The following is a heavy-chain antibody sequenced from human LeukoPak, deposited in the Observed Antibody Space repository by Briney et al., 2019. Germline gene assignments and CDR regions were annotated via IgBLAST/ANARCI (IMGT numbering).Heavy chain of an antibody. J-gene: IGHJ4*02. CDR3: ARETSAWSEPFDY. CDR2: IYHSGST. Sequence: SETLSLTCTVSGYSISSGYYWGWIRQPPGKGLEWIGSIYHSGSTSYNPSLKSRVTISVDTSKNQFSLKLSSVTAADTAVYFCARETSAWSEPFDYWGQGTLVTVSS. V-gene: IGHV4-38-2*02. D-gene: IGHD6-19*01. CDR1: GYSISSGYY.